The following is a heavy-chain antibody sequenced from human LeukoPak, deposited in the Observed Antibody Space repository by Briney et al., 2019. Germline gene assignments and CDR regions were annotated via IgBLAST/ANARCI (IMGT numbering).Heavy chain of an antibody. CDR3: ARDCSSTSCLGDYYYYYMDV. D-gene: IGHD2-2*01. J-gene: IGHJ6*03. CDR1: GFTFSSYA. CDR2: ISSNGGST. Sequence: GGSLRLSCAASGFTFSSYAMHWVRQAPGKGLEYVSAISSNGGSTYYANSVKGRFTISRDNSKNTLYLQMGSLRAEDMAVYYCARDCSSTSCLGDYYYYYMDVWGKGTTVTVSS. V-gene: IGHV3-64*01.